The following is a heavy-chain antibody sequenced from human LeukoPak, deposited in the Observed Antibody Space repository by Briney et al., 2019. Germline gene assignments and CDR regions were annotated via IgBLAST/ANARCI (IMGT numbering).Heavy chain of an antibody. V-gene: IGHV3-49*04. J-gene: IGHJ4*02. Sequence: GRSLRLSCTASGFTFGDYAMSWVRQAPGKGLEWVGFIRSKAYGGTTEYAASVKGRFTISRDDSKSIAYLQMNSLKAGDTAVYYCTRDLCSGGSCYHDYFDYWGQGTLATVSS. CDR2: IRSKAYGGTT. CDR3: TRDLCSGGSCYHDYFDY. D-gene: IGHD2-15*01. CDR1: GFTFGDYA.